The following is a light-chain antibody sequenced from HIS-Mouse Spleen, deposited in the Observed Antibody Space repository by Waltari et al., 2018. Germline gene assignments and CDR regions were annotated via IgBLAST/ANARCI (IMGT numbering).Light chain of an antibody. Sequence: QSVLTQPPSASGTPGQRVTISCSGSSSNIGSNYVYWYQQLPGTAPKLLVYRNKQRPSGVPDLFSGSKSGTAASLAISGLRSEDEADYYCAAWDDSLSGHVVFGGGTKLTVL. CDR1: SSNIGSNY. CDR3: AAWDDSLSGHVV. V-gene: IGLV1-47*01. J-gene: IGLJ2*01. CDR2: RNK.